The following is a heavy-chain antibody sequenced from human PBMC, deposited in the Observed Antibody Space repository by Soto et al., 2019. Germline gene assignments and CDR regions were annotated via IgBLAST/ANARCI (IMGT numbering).Heavy chain of an antibody. D-gene: IGHD3-10*01. CDR2: IIPAFGTP. CDR3: ARDTREITRVRGVIPYYIYHMDV. J-gene: IGHJ6*02. V-gene: IGHV1-69*01. CDR1: GGTFNNYA. Sequence: QVQLVQSGAEVKKRGSSVKVSCRVSGGTFNNYAISWVRQAPGEGLEWMGGIIPAFGTPKYAQRFQDRVTISADVYAATAYMDLTSLRSDDTAVYYCARDTREITRVRGVIPYYIYHMDVWGPGTTVAVSS.